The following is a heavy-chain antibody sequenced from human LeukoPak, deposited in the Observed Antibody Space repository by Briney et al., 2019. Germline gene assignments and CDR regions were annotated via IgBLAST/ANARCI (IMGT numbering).Heavy chain of an antibody. CDR3: ARLSRITMVRGAMEA. V-gene: IGHV5-51*01. Sequence: GESLRISCKGSGYSFTDYWIAWVRQMPGQGLEWMGLIYPRDSEIRNSPSFQGQVTISADKSINTAYLQWSTLKASDTAIYYRARLSRITMVRGAMEAWGEGTPVTVSS. J-gene: IGHJ6*03. CDR2: IYPRDSEI. CDR1: GYSFTDYW. D-gene: IGHD3-10*01.